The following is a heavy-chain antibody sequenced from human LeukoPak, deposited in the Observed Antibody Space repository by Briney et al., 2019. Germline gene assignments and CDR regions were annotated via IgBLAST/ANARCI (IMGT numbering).Heavy chain of an antibody. V-gene: IGHV3-23*01. J-gene: IGHJ4*02. Sequence: GGSLRLSCAASGFTFSSYAMSWVRQAPGKGLEWVSAISGSGGSTYYADSVKGRFTISRDNSKNTLYLQMNSLRAEDTAVYYCANSVGIVVVPAADYWGQGTLVTVSS. CDR1: GFTFSSYA. D-gene: IGHD2-2*01. CDR2: ISGSGGST. CDR3: ANSVGIVVVPAADY.